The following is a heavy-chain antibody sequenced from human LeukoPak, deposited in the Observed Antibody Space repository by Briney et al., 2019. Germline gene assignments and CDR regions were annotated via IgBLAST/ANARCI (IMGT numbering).Heavy chain of an antibody. CDR3: ARAQYYDFWSGYLEWFDP. Sequence: SVKVSCKASGGTFGSYAISWVRQAPGQGLEWMGGIIPIFGTANYAQKFQGRVTITADESTSTAYMELSSLRSEDTAVYYCARAQYYDFWSGYLEWFDPWGQGTLVTVSS. V-gene: IGHV1-69*13. D-gene: IGHD3-3*01. CDR1: GGTFGSYA. J-gene: IGHJ5*02. CDR2: IIPIFGTA.